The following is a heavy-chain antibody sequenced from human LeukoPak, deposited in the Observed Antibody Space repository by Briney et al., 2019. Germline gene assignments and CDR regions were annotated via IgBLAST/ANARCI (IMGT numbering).Heavy chain of an antibody. CDR3: TRDCDTSGYYFGWLDP. Sequence: GGSLRLSCAASGFTFSNYWMHWVRQVPGKGLVWVSRIKSDGSSTTHADSVKGRFTISRDNAKNTLYLQMNSLRAEDTAVYYCTRDCDTSGYYFGWLDPWGQGTLVTVSS. V-gene: IGHV3-74*01. CDR1: GFTFSNYW. J-gene: IGHJ5*02. CDR2: IKSDGSST. D-gene: IGHD3-22*01.